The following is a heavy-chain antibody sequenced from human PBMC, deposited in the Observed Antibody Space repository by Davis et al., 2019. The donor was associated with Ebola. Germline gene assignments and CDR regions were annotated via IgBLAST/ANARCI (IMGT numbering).Heavy chain of an antibody. J-gene: IGHJ4*02. Sequence: SETLSLTCPLSGASISSYYWSCIRQPPGNGLEWIGYTYYIGSTNYHPSLKSRVTIPVATSKNQFSLKLSSVTAADTAVYYCARDQREYYYDSSGYGVWYYFDYWGQGTLVTVSS. CDR3: ARDQREYYYDSSGYGVWYYFDY. CDR1: GASISSYY. V-gene: IGHV4-59*01. CDR2: TYYIGST. D-gene: IGHD3-22*01.